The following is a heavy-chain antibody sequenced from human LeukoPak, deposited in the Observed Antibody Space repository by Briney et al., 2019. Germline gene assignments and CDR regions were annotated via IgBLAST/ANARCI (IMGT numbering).Heavy chain of an antibody. CDR1: RLTFSGYA. V-gene: IGHV3-23*01. CDR2: ISDSGDAT. CDR3: VKDLWPAGDRGGYYSPFDY. Sequence: GGSLRLSCAASRLTFSGYAMSWVRQAPGKGLEWVSAISDSGDATYYADSVRGRFTISRDNSKNTVYLQLNSLRAADTAVYYCVKDLWPAGDRGGYYSPFDYWGQGTLVTVSS. J-gene: IGHJ4*02. D-gene: IGHD3-22*01.